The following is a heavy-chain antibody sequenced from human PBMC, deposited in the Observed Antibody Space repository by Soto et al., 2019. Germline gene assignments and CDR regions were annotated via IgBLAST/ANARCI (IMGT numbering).Heavy chain of an antibody. V-gene: IGHV3-23*01. CDR1: GFTFSSYA. D-gene: IGHD3-22*01. CDR3: AKCDDSSGYYPTPFDY. CDR2: ISGSGGST. J-gene: IGHJ4*02. Sequence: GGSLRLSCAGSGFTFSSYAMSWVRQAPGKGLEWVSAISGSGGSTYYADSVKGRFTISRDNSKNTLYLQMNSLRAEDTAVYYCAKCDDSSGYYPTPFDYWGQGTLVTVSS.